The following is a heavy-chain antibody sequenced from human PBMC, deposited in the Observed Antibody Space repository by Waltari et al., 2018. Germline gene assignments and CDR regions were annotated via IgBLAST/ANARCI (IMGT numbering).Heavy chain of an antibody. CDR2: IIPTVGTT. Sequence: QVQLVQSGAEVKRPGASVKVSCKASGSTFSPYVISLVRPSPGQGLEWMGGIIPTVGTTNYAQKFKGRVTINADKSTSTAYMHLTSLRSEDAAVYYCAGGYYESSGFSFYYFYHMDVWGKGTTVTVSS. CDR3: AGGYYESSGFSFYYFYHMDV. J-gene: IGHJ6*03. CDR1: GSTFSPYV. V-gene: IGHV1-69*06. D-gene: IGHD3-22*01.